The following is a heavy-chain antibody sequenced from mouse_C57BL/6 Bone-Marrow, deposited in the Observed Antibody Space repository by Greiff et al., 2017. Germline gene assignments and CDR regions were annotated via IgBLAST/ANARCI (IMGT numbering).Heavy chain of an antibody. CDR1: GFNIKDDY. CDR2: IDPENGDT. V-gene: IGHV14-4*01. D-gene: IGHD1-1*01. CDR3: TSSPSYFDY. J-gene: IGHJ2*01. Sequence: VQLQQSGAELVRPGASVKLSCTASGFNIKDDYMHWVKQRPEQGLEWIGWIDPENGDTEYASKFQGKATITADKSSNTAYLQLSSLTSEDTAVYYCTSSPSYFDYWGQGTTLTVSS.